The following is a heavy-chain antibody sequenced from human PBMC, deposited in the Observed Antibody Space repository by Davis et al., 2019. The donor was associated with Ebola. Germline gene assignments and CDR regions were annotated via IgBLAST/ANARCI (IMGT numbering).Heavy chain of an antibody. CDR1: GFTFSSYA. CDR2: IRYDGSNK. V-gene: IGHV3-33*08. D-gene: IGHD6-19*01. J-gene: IGHJ4*02. Sequence: GGSLRLSCAASGFTFSSYAMHWVRQAPGKGLEWVSVIRYDGSNKYYPDSVKGRFTISRDNSKNTLYLQMNSLRAEDTAVYYCARGSGYSSGWTGYWGQGTLVTVSS. CDR3: ARGSGYSSGWTGY.